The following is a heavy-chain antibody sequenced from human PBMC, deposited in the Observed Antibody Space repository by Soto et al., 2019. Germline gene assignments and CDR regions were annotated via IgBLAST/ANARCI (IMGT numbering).Heavy chain of an antibody. CDR1: GFTFDDYA. CDR3: AKDGIVVVY. CDR2: ISWNSGSI. D-gene: IGHD2-15*01. V-gene: IGHV3-9*01. J-gene: IGHJ4*02. Sequence: GGSLRLSCAASGFTFDDYAMHWVRQAPGKGLEWVSGISWNSGSIGYADSVKGRFTISRDNAKNSLYLQMNSLRAEDTALYYCAKDGIVVVYWGQGTLVTVSS.